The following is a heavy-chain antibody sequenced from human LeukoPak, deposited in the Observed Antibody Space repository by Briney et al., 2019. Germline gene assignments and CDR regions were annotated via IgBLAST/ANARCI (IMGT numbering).Heavy chain of an antibody. V-gene: IGHV3-21*01. CDR3: ASSGGIVVPSSRNWFDP. CDR2: SSSSSSYI. D-gene: IGHD3-22*01. Sequence: GGSLRLSCAASGFTFSTYSMNWVRQFPGKGLEWVSSSSSSSSYIYYADSVKGRFTISRDNAKNSLYLQMNSLRAEDTAVYYCASSGGIVVPSSRNWFDPWGQGTLVTVSS. J-gene: IGHJ5*02. CDR1: GFTFSTYS.